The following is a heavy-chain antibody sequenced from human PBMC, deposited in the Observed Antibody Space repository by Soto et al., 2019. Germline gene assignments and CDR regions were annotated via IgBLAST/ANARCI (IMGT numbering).Heavy chain of an antibody. CDR1: GFTFDDYA. CDR2: ISWNSGSI. CDR3: AKAGFWSGYYSLVDY. D-gene: IGHD3-3*01. J-gene: IGHJ4*02. V-gene: IGHV3-9*01. Sequence: PGGSLRLSCAASGFTFDDYAMHWVRQAPGKGLEWVSGISWNSGSIGYADSVKGRFTISRDNAKNSLYLQMSSLRAEDTALYYCAKAGFWSGYYSLVDYWGQGT.